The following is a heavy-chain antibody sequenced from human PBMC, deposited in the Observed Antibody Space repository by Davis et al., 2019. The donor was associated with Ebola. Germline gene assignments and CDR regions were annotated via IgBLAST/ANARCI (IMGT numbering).Heavy chain of an antibody. CDR1: GGSISGYH. CDR2: VHYTGST. D-gene: IGHD3-22*01. CDR3: ARGEDYYDSTGLPYYYYYGLDV. V-gene: IGHV4-59*08. J-gene: IGHJ6*04. Sequence: SETLSLTCTVSGGSISGYHWNWIRQPPGKGLEWIGYVHYTGSTNYNPSLKSRVTISVDTSKNQFSLKLTSVTAADTAVYYCARGEDYYDSTGLPYYYYYGLDVWGKGTTVTVSS.